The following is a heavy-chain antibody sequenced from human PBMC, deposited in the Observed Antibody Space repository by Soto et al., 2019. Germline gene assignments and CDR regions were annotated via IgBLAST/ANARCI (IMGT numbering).Heavy chain of an antibody. D-gene: IGHD2-2*01. Sequence: QVQLVQSGAEVKKPGSSVKVSCKASGGTFSSYAISWVRQAPGQGLEWMGGIIPIDGSANYAQKFQGRVTITADESTSTAYMELSSLRSEDTAVYYCARSQGSSTSLEIYYYYYYGMDVSGQGTTVTVSS. CDR3: ARSQGSSTSLEIYYYYYYGMDV. J-gene: IGHJ6*02. CDR2: IIPIDGSA. CDR1: GGTFSSYA. V-gene: IGHV1-69*01.